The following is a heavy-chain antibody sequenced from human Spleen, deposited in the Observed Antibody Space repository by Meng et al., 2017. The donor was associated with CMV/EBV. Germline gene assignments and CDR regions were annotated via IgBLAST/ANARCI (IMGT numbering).Heavy chain of an antibody. CDR3: ARDLRRYDFWSGYYNPYYNYAMDV. CDR2: INPTSGGR. Sequence: MHWVRQAPGRGLEWMGWINPTSGGRNFAQKFEGRVTMTRDTSINTAHMELSRLTSDDTAVYYCARDLRRYDFWSGYYNPYYNYAMDVWGQGTTVTVSS. V-gene: IGHV1-2*02. J-gene: IGHJ6*02. D-gene: IGHD3-3*01.